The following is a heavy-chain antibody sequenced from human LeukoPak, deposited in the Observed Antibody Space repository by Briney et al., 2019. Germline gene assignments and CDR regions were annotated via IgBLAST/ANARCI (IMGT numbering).Heavy chain of an antibody. V-gene: IGHV4-39*01. CDR1: GGSISSSSYY. D-gene: IGHD2-2*02. CDR3: ARQGDSYVVVPAAIQEPDY. J-gene: IGHJ4*02. Sequence: SETLSLTCTVSGGSISSSSYYWGWIRQPPGKGLEWIGSIYYSGSTYYNPSLKSRVTISVDTSKNQFSLKLSSVTAADTAVYYCARQGDSYVVVPAAIQEPDYWGQGTLVTVSS. CDR2: IYYSGST.